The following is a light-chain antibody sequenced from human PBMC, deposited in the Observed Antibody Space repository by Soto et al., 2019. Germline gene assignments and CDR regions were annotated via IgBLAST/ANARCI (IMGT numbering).Light chain of an antibody. CDR3: ISYPASGTFWV. CDR1: SSDIGHYNH. Sequence: QSALTQPASVSGSPGQSITISCTGSSSDIGHYNHVSWYQHHTGKVPKLVIFEVSNRPSGVSNRFSGSKSGNMASLTISALQTEDEADYYFISYPASGTFWVVCGVTKLTVL. J-gene: IGLJ3*02. CDR2: EVS. V-gene: IGLV2-14*01.